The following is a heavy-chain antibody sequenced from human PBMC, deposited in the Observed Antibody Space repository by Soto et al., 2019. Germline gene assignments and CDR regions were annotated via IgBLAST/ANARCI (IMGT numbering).Heavy chain of an antibody. V-gene: IGHV2-5*02. J-gene: IGHJ4*02. CDR2: IYWDDDK. Sequence: QITLKESGPTLVKPTQTLTLTCTFSGFSLSTSGVGVGWIRQPPGKALEWLALIYWDDDKGYSPSLKSRLTITKDTSNNQLRLTLPHMEPVDTATYYCAHSRVEAALPYRGQGTLVTVSS. CDR3: AHSRVEAALPY. CDR1: GFSLSTSGVG. D-gene: IGHD6-13*01.